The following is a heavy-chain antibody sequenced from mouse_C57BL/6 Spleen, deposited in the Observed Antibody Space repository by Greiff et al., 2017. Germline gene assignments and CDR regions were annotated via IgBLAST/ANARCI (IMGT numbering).Heavy chain of an antibody. CDR2: IHPNSGST. Sequence: QVQLQQPGAELVKPGASVKLSCKASGYTFTSYWMHWVKQRPGQGLEWIGMIHPNSGSTNYNEKFKSKATLTVDKSSSTAYMQLSSLTSEDSAVYYCARGTTVVATGDDWGQGTTLTVSS. CDR1: GYTFTSYW. D-gene: IGHD1-1*01. V-gene: IGHV1-64*01. J-gene: IGHJ2*01. CDR3: ARGTTVVATGDD.